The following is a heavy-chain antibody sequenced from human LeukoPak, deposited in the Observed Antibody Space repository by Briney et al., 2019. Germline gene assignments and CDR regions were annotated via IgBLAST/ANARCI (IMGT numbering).Heavy chain of an antibody. J-gene: IGHJ4*02. CDR3: ARQSTIRGSSPLGY. Sequence: ASVKVSCKASGYTFTSYDINWVRQATGQGLEWMGWMNPNSGNTGYAQKFQGRVTMTRNSSISTAYVELSSLRSEDTAVYYCARQSTIRGSSPLGYWGQGTLVTVSS. D-gene: IGHD6-6*01. CDR2: MNPNSGNT. V-gene: IGHV1-8*01. CDR1: GYTFTSYD.